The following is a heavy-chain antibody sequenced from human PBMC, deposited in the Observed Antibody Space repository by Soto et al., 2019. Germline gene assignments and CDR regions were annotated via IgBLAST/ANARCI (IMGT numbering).Heavy chain of an antibody. CDR3: ARGGCSSTSCYSRYYYYGMDV. CDR2: INHSGST. CDR1: GGSFSGYY. D-gene: IGHD2-2*01. J-gene: IGHJ6*02. Sequence: KPSETLSLTCAVYGGSFSGYYWSWIRQPPGKGLEWIGEINHSGSTNYNPSLKSRVTISVDTSKNQFSLKLSSVTAADTAVYYCARGGCSSTSCYSRYYYYGMDVWGQGTTVTVSS. V-gene: IGHV4-34*01.